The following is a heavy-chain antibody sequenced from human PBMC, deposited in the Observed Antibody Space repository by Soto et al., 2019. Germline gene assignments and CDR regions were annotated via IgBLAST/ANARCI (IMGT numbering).Heavy chain of an antibody. D-gene: IGHD2-21*01. V-gene: IGHV3-30*18. Sequence: PGGSLRLSCAASGFTFSRYSMHWVRQAPGKGLEWVGMVAHDGGRKEYADSVKGRFTMSRDNSKSTVFLQMDSLRGEDTGVYYCAKALWEHIGGDSFDSWGQGTQVTVSS. J-gene: IGHJ5*01. CDR2: VAHDGGRK. CDR1: GFTFSRYS. CDR3: AKALWEHIGGDSFDS.